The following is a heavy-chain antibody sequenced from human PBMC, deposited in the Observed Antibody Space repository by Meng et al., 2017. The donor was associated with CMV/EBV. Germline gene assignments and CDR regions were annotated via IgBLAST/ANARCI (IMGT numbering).Heavy chain of an antibody. CDR3: ARDQRDSSGYYFDY. CDR2: IYYSGST. CDR1: GGSISSGGYC. V-gene: IGHV4-31*02. J-gene: IGHJ4*02. D-gene: IGHD3-22*01. Sequence: SGGSISSGGYCWSWIRQHPGKDLEWIGYIYYSGSTYYNPSLKSRVTISVDTSKNQFSLKLSSVTAADTAVYYCARDQRDSSGYYFDYWGQGTLVTVSS.